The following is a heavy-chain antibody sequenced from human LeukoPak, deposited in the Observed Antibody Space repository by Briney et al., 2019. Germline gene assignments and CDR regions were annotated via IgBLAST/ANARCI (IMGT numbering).Heavy chain of an antibody. Sequence: GGSLRLSCAASGFTFSNYAMRWFRQAPGKGLEWVSSISANAAGTYYADSVKGRFTISRDNSKNTVYLQMNSLRGEDTAVYYCAKDSGNSGWYVDNWGQGTLVTVSP. J-gene: IGHJ4*02. CDR3: AKDSGNSGWYVDN. V-gene: IGHV3-23*01. CDR1: GFTFSNYA. CDR2: ISANAAGT. D-gene: IGHD6-19*01.